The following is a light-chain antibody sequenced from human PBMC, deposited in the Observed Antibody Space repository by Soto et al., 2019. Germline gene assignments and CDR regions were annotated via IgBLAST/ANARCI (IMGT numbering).Light chain of an antibody. Sequence: QSALTQPASVSGSPGQSITISCTGTSSDVGRYNYVSWYQQHPGKAPKLMIYGVSNRPSGVSNRFSGSKSGITASLTISGLQAEDESDYYCSAYTSSTTVIFGGGTKVTVL. CDR3: SAYTSSTTVI. CDR2: GVS. J-gene: IGLJ2*01. CDR1: SSDVGRYNY. V-gene: IGLV2-14*01.